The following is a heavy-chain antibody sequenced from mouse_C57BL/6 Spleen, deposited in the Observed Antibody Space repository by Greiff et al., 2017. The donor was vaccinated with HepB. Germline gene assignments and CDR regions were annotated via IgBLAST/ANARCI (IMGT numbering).Heavy chain of an antibody. CDR3: TRPAYDGYLAY. CDR1: GYTFTDYE. CDR2: IDPETGGT. V-gene: IGHV1-15*01. D-gene: IGHD2-3*01. Sequence: VQLVESGAELVRPGASVTLSCKASGYTFTDYEMHWVKQTPVHGLEWIGAIDPETGGTAYNQKFKGKAILTADKSSSTAYMELRSLTSEDSAVYYCTRPAYDGYLAYWGQGTLVTVSA. J-gene: IGHJ3*01.